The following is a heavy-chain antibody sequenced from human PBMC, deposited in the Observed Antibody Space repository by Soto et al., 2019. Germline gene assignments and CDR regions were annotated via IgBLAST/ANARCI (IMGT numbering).Heavy chain of an antibody. CDR3: ARSTWGYAFDI. V-gene: IGHV4-59*01. CDR1: GGSISSYY. J-gene: IGHJ3*02. CDR2: IYKSGSI. D-gene: IGHD1-26*01. Sequence: PSETLSLTCTVPGGSISSYYWTWIRQPPGKGLEWIGYIYKSGSINYNPSLKSRVTISEDTSKNQFSLKLSSVTAADTAVYYCARSTWGYAFDIWGQGTMVTVSS.